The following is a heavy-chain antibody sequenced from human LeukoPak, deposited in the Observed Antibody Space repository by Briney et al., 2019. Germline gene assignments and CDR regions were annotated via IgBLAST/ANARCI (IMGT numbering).Heavy chain of an antibody. CDR1: GGSISSYY. D-gene: IGHD5-12*01. J-gene: IGHJ3*02. V-gene: IGHV4-59*01. CDR2: IYYSGST. CDR3: ARKDSGYGSDAFYI. Sequence: SETLSLTCTVSGGSISSYYWRWIRQPPGKGLEWIGYIYYSGSTNYNPSLKSRVTISVDTSKNQFSLKLSSVTAADTAVYYCARKDSGYGSDAFYIWGQGTMVTVSS.